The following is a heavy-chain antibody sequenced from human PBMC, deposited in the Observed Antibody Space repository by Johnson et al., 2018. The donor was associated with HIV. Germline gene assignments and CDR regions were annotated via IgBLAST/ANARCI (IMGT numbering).Heavy chain of an antibody. CDR1: GFTFSSYW. J-gene: IGHJ3*02. D-gene: IGHD4-17*01. Sequence: VYLVESGGGLVAPGGSLRLSCAASGFTFSSYWMSWVRQAPGKGLEWMANIKQDGSEKYYVDSVRGRFTISRDNAKNSLYLQMNSLRAEDTAVYFCARGWVGSTVTTYAGAFDIWGQGTMVTVSS. V-gene: IGHV3-7*05. CDR2: IKQDGSEK. CDR3: ARGWVGSTVTTYAGAFDI.